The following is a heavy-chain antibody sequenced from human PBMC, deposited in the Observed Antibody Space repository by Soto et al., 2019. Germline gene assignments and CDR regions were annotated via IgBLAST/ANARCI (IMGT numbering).Heavy chain of an antibody. CDR3: SKAFRCYSSSWYFDY. V-gene: IGHV3-30*18. Sequence: GGSLRLSCAASGFTFSSYGMHWVRQAPGKGLEGVAVISYDGSNKYYAYSVKGRFTISRDNSNNTLSLQMNILRAEDTAAYFCSKAFRCYSSSWYFDYWGQGTLVTVSS. D-gene: IGHD6-13*01. CDR2: ISYDGSNK. CDR1: GFTFSSYG. J-gene: IGHJ4*02.